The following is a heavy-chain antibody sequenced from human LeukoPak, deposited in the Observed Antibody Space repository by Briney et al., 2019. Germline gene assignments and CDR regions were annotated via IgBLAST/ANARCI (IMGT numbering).Heavy chain of an antibody. CDR1: GFTFDDYA. D-gene: IGHD5/OR15-5a*01. Sequence: PGRSLRLSCAASGFTFDDYAMHWVRQAPGKGLEWVSGISWNSGSIGYADSVKGRFTISRDNAKNSLYLQMNSLRAEDTAVYYCAKESTWGNWFDPWGQGTLVTVSS. CDR3: AKESTWGNWFDP. J-gene: IGHJ5*02. V-gene: IGHV3-9*01. CDR2: ISWNSGSI.